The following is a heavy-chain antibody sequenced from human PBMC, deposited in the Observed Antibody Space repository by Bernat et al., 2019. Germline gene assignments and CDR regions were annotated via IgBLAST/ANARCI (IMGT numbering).Heavy chain of an antibody. CDR3: ARDSSEYSSSKRAPLNY. Sequence: QVQLVESGGGVVQPGRSLRLSCAASGFTFSSYGMHWVRQAPGKGLEWVAVIWYDGSNKYYADSVKGRFTIARDNSKNTRYLQMNSLRAEDTAVYYCARDSSEYSSSKRAPLNYWGQGTLVTVSS. CDR1: GFTFSSYG. J-gene: IGHJ4*02. D-gene: IGHD6-6*01. V-gene: IGHV3-33*01. CDR2: IWYDGSNK.